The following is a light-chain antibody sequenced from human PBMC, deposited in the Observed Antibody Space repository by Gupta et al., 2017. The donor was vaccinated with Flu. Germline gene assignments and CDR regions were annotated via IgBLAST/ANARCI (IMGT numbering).Light chain of an antibody. Sequence: ELVLTQSPVTLSLSPGERAVLSCRASQSVGNYLAWYQQRPGQAPRLLMIDASKRAAGIPARFIGSGSGTDFTLTIITLEPEDFAVYYCQQRSDLPMYTFGQGTKLEIK. CDR2: DAS. J-gene: IGKJ2*01. CDR1: QSVGNY. CDR3: QQRSDLPMYT. V-gene: IGKV3-11*01.